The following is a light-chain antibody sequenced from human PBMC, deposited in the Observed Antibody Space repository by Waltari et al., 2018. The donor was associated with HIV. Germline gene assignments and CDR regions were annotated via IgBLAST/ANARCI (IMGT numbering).Light chain of an antibody. V-gene: IGLV2-14*03. Sequence: QSALTQPASVSGSPGQSITIPCTGTSSDVGGYTYVSWYQQHPGKAPKLLIYYVSNRPSGVSNRFSGSKSGNTASLTISGLQAEDEADYYCSSYTSSSSLLVFGGGTKLTVL. J-gene: IGLJ3*02. CDR3: SSYTSSSSLLV. CDR1: SSDVGGYTY. CDR2: YVS.